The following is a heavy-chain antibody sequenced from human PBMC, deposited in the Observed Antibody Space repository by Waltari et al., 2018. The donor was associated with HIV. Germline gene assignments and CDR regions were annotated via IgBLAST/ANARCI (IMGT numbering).Heavy chain of an antibody. V-gene: IGHV4-39*01. CDR1: GGSISSSSYY. J-gene: IGHJ4*02. CDR2: IYYSGGT. Sequence: QLQLQESGPGLVKPSETLSLTCTVSGGSISSSSYYWGWIRQPPGKGLEWIGSIYYSGGTYYNPSLKSRVTISVDTSKNQFSLKRSSVTAADTAVYYCARHWPLVGAWDYWGQGTLVTVSS. CDR3: ARHWPLVGAWDY. D-gene: IGHD1-26*01.